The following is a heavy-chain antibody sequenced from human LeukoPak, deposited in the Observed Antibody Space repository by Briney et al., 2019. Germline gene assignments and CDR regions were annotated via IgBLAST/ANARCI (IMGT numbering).Heavy chain of an antibody. CDR2: INPSGGSA. Sequence: ASVKVSCKASGYTFTNYYTHWMRQAPGQGLEWMGIINPSGGSASYAQKFQGRVTMIRDTSTSTVYMELSSLRSEDTAVYYCAGAVVAEQKGGFDYWGQGTLVTVSS. D-gene: IGHD2-15*01. J-gene: IGHJ4*02. V-gene: IGHV1-46*01. CDR1: GYTFTNYY. CDR3: AGAVVAEQKGGFDY.